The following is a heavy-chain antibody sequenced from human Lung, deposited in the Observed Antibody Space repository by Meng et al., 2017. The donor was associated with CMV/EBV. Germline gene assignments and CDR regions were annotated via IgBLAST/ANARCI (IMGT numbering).Heavy chain of an antibody. J-gene: IGHJ4*02. CDR2: IHSDGTP. CDR1: GFSVSNNY. Sequence: LTXAVPGFSVSNNYMTWVRQTPGKGLQWVAVIHSDGTPNYAAPVKGRFSITRDNSRNTLWLQMNSLRVEDTAVYYCARVARKRNPFTLIQFFDSWXRGSLVTVSS. V-gene: IGHV3-53*01. CDR3: ARVARKRNPFTLIQFFDS. D-gene: IGHD1-14*01.